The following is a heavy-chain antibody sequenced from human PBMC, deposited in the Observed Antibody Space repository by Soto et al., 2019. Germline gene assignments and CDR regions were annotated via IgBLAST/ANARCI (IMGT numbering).Heavy chain of an antibody. D-gene: IGHD3-9*01. CDR3: AREDILGTRSFDY. Sequence: PGGSLRLSCAASGFTFSGYSVNWVRQAPGKGLEWVSYISSGSKTIYYAESVKGRFTVSRDNARNSQYLQMNSLRDEDTAVYYCAREDILGTRSFDYWGRGTRVTVSS. V-gene: IGHV3-48*02. J-gene: IGHJ4*02. CDR1: GFTFSGYS. CDR2: ISSGSKTI.